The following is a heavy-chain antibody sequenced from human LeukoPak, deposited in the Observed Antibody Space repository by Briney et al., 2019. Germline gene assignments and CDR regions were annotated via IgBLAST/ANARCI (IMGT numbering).Heavy chain of an antibody. V-gene: IGHV3-23*01. D-gene: IGHD1-26*01. Sequence: PGGSLRLSCAASGFTFSNYAMSWVRQAPGKGLEWVSTISGGGGSTYYADSVKGRFTISRDNSRNTLFLQMKSLRAEDTAVYYCAKETGYTGSYNADYWGQGTLVTVSS. CDR2: ISGGGGST. CDR3: AKETGYTGSYNADY. J-gene: IGHJ4*02. CDR1: GFTFSNYA.